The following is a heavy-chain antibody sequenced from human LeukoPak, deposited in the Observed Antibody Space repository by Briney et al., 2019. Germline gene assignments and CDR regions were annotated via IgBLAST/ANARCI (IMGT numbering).Heavy chain of an antibody. CDR1: GFTVSSNY. CDR2: IYSGGST. D-gene: IGHD6-6*01. Sequence: GGSLRLSCAASGFTVSSNYMSWVRQAPGKGLEWVSVIYSGGSTYYADSVKGRFTISRDNSKNALYLQMNSLRAEDTAVYYCARDSASEQLVLDYWGQGTLVTVSS. J-gene: IGHJ4*02. V-gene: IGHV3-53*05. CDR3: ARDSASEQLVLDY.